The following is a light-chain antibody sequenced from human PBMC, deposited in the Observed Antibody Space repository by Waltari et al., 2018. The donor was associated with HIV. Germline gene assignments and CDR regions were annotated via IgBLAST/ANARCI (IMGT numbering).Light chain of an antibody. Sequence: SALTQPPSASGSPGQSVTISCTGTKNDIGSSNYVSWYQHHPGRAPPLLIYEVSRQTWGASGRIFGSKSGNTASLTVSGLRADDEAYYSSSTDSNGVIFGGGTQLAVL. CDR1: KNDIGSSNY. J-gene: IGLJ7*01. V-gene: IGLV2-8*01. CDR2: EVS. CDR3: STDSNGVI.